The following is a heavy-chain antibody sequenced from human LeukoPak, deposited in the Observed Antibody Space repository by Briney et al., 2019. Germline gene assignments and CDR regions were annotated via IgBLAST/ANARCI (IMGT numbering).Heavy chain of an antibody. J-gene: IGHJ4*02. D-gene: IGHD2-8*01. CDR2: INPNSGGT. CDR1: GYTYTGYY. CDR3: ARDRLMVYAIPFDY. V-gene: IGHV1-2*02. Sequence: ASVKVSCKASGYTYTGYYMHWVRQAPGQGLEWMGWINPNSGGTNYAQKFQGRVTMTRDTSISTAYMELSRLRSDDTAVYYCARDRLMVYAIPFDYWGQGTLVTVSS.